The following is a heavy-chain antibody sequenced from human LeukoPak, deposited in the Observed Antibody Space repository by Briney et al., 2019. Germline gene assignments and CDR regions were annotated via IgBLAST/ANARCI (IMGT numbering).Heavy chain of an antibody. Sequence: SVKVSCKASGGTFSSYAISWVRQAPGQGLEWMGGIIPIFGIAKYAQKFQGRVTITADESTSKAYMELSSLRSEDTAVYYCARGPNYYYDSSGYYFGWGQGTLVTVSS. CDR3: ARGPNYYYDSSGYYFG. CDR2: IIPIFGIA. D-gene: IGHD3-22*01. J-gene: IGHJ4*02. V-gene: IGHV1-69*13. CDR1: GGTFSSYA.